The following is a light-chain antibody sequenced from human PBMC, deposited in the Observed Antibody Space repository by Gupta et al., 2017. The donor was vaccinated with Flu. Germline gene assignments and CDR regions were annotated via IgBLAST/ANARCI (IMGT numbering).Light chain of an antibody. J-gene: IGLJ3*02. CDR3: LLVYGSALWV. CDR2: STS. Sequence: QTVLPEEPSLAVSPGVTIALTCASSTVAFTSVYYPRWFQQKPGQALRALILSTSNKHSWTPARFSGSLLGGKAVLTLSHGQDEDDAEYYCLLVYGSALWVFGGGTKLTGL. V-gene: IGLV7-43*01. CDR1: TVAFTSVYY.